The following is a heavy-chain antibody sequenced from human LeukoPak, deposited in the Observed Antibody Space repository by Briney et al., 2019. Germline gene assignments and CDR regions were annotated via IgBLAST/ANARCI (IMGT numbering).Heavy chain of an antibody. CDR3: ASVVYYDSSGYPSYFDY. CDR2: MNPNSGNT. Sequence: ASVKVSCKASGYTFTSYDINWVRQATGQGLEWMGWMNPNSGNTGYAQKFQGRVTMTRNTSISTAYMELSSLRSEDTAVYYCASVVYYDSSGYPSYFDYWGQGTLVTVSS. CDR1: GYTFTSYD. V-gene: IGHV1-8*01. J-gene: IGHJ4*02. D-gene: IGHD3-22*01.